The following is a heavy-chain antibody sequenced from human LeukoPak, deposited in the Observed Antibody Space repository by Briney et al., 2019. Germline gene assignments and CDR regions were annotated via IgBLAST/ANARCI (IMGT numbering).Heavy chain of an antibody. J-gene: IGHJ4*02. D-gene: IGHD6-13*01. CDR3: ANRIAAAGIDYFDY. CDR1: GFTFSSYA. V-gene: IGHV3-23*01. CDR2: ISVSGDST. Sequence: GGSLRLSCAASGFTFSSYAMSWVRQTPGKGLEWVSAISVSGDSTYYADSVKGRFTISRDNSKNTLYLQMNSLRAEDTALYYCANRIAAAGIDYFDYWGQGTLVTVSS.